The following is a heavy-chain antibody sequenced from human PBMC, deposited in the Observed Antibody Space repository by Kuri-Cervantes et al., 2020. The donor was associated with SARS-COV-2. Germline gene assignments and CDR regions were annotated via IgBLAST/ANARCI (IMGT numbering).Heavy chain of an antibody. CDR3: ARVRYSSSWYGTRFWFDP. D-gene: IGHD6-13*01. J-gene: IGHJ5*02. CDR1: GDSITSSDYY. CDR2: IYYSGST. V-gene: IGHV4-30-4*08. Sequence: LRLSCTVSGDSITSSDYYWNWIRQSPGKGLEWVGYIYYSGSTYSNPSLESRIIISVDTSKNQFSLKLSSVTAADTAVYYCARVRYSSSWYGTRFWFDPWGQGTLVTVSS.